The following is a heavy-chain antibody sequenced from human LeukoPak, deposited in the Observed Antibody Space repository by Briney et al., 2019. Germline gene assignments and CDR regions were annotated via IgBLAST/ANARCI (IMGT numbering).Heavy chain of an antibody. Sequence: GGSLRLSCAATGFIFSDFDMHWVRQVTGKGPEWVSAIGTTGDTYYPGSVKGRFTISRENAKNSLYLQMNSLRAEDTAVYYCARATISVAYAFDIWGQGTMVTVSS. D-gene: IGHD6-19*01. J-gene: IGHJ3*02. CDR2: IGTTGDT. V-gene: IGHV3-13*04. CDR3: ARATISVAYAFDI. CDR1: GFIFSDFD.